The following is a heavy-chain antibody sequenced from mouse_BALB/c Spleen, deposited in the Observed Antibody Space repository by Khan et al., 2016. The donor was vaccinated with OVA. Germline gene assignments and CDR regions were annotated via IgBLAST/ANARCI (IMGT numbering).Heavy chain of an antibody. CDR3: DRIFIGTTDYAMDY. V-gene: IGHV2-2*02. Sequence: VKLEESGPGLVQPSQSLSITCTVSGFSLTSYGVHWVRQSPGQGLEWLGVIWSGGSTDYNAAFISRLSISKDNSKSQVFFKMNSLQANDTAIYYCDRIFIGTTDYAMDYWGQGTSVTVSS. CDR2: IWSGGST. D-gene: IGHD2-14*01. J-gene: IGHJ4*01. CDR1: GFSLTSYG.